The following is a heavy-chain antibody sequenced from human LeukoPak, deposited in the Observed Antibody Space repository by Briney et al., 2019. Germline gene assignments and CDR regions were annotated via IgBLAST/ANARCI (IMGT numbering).Heavy chain of an antibody. D-gene: IGHD3-22*01. CDR2: INAGNGNT. V-gene: IGHV1-3*01. Sequence: ASVKVSCKASGYTFTSYAMHWVRQSPGQRLEWMGWINAGNGNTKYSQKFQGRVTITRDTSASTAYMELSSLRSEDTAVYYCAREGGYYDSSGYSFDYWGQGTLVTVSS. CDR3: AREGGYYDSSGYSFDY. J-gene: IGHJ4*02. CDR1: GYTFTSYA.